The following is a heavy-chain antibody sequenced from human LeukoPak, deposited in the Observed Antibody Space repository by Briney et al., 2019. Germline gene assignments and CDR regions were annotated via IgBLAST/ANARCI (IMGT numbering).Heavy chain of an antibody. CDR3: ASMVVTANVPGAFDI. V-gene: IGHV3-30*04. CDR1: GFTFSSYA. Sequence: GGSLRLSCAASGFTFSSYAMHWVRQAPGKGLEWVAVISYDGSNKYYADSVKGRFTISRDNSKNTLYLQMNSLRAEDTAVYYCASMVVTANVPGAFDIWGQGTMVTVSS. D-gene: IGHD2-21*02. CDR2: ISYDGSNK. J-gene: IGHJ3*02.